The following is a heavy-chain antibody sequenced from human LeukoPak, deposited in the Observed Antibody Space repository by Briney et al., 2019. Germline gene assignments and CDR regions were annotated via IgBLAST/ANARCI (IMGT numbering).Heavy chain of an antibody. CDR2: IYYSGST. V-gene: IGHV4-59*01. J-gene: IGHJ4*02. D-gene: IGHD2-15*01. CDR3: ARDGAGYCSGGSCYYSVD. CDR1: GGSMSPYH. Sequence: SETLSLTCTVSGGSMSPYHWGWIRQPPGKGLEWTGYIYYSGSTNYNPSLKSRVTISVDTSKNQFSLKLSSVTAADTAVYYCARDGAGYCSGGSCYYSVDWGQGTLVTVSS.